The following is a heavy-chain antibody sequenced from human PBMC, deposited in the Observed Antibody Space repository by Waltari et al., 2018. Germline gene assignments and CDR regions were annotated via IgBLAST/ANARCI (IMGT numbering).Heavy chain of an antibody. D-gene: IGHD7-27*01. CDR2: IDQDGREK. J-gene: IGHJ4*02. CDR3: ARDGRWLSGVGDC. Sequence: EVQLVESGGGLAQPGGSLRLSCAASGFTFSSYWMSWVRQAPGKGLEWVANIDQDGREKYYVDSVKGRFTIARDNARNSLYLQMNSLSAEDTAVYYCARDGRWLSGVGDCWGQGTLVTVSS. CDR1: GFTFSSYW. V-gene: IGHV3-7*01.